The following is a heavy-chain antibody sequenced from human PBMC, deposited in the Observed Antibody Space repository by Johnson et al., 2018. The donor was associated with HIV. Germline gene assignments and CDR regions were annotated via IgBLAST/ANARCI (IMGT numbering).Heavy chain of an antibody. Sequence: VQLVESGGGLVQPGGSLRLSCAASGFSFSNYWMSWVRQAPGKGLEWVANIKQDGSEKYYVDSLKGRFTISRDNDKSSLFLQMDSLRAEDTAVYYCVKEGITMEVDIWGQGTMVTVSS. CDR1: GFSFSNYW. CDR2: IKQDGSEK. D-gene: IGHD3-10*01. J-gene: IGHJ3*02. CDR3: VKEGITMEVDI. V-gene: IGHV3-7*01.